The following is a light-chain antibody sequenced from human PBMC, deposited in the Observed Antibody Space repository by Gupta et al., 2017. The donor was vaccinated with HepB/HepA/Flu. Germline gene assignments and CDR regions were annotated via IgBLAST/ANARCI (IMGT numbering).Light chain of an antibody. Sequence: DIQMTQPPSTLSASVGDTVTITCRASQNIGNLLAWYQHKPGKAPKLLIYRTSHLEIGVPSKFSGSGSGTEFTLTISSLQTDDFAAYYCQQYMTYYTFGGGTKVEIK. V-gene: IGKV1-5*03. CDR2: RTS. CDR3: QQYMTYYT. J-gene: IGKJ4*01. CDR1: QNIGNL.